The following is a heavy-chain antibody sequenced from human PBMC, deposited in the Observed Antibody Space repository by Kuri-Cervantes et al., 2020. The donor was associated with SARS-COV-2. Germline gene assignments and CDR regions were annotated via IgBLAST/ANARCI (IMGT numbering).Heavy chain of an antibody. CDR3: ARDEYAYVSSGNGFDF. CDR2: IWYDGSNK. CDR1: GFTFSSYG. Sequence: GESLKISCAASGFTFSSYGMHGVRQAPGKGLEWVAVIWYDGSNKYYADSVKGRFTISRDNSKNTLYLQMNSLRAEDTAVYYCARDEYAYVSSGNGFDFWGQGTMVTVSS. D-gene: IGHD3-22*01. V-gene: IGHV3-33*08. J-gene: IGHJ3*01.